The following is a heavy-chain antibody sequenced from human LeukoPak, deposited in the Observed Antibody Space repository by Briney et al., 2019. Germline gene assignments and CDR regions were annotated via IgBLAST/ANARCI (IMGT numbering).Heavy chain of an antibody. Sequence: GGSLRLSCVASGFTFSSRDWMTWVRQAPGKGLEWVANIKQDGSEKNYVDSVKGRFTISRDNAKNSVDLQMNSLRVEDTAVYYCARDRALDMITFGGVILPNRGVDYWGQGTLVTVSS. CDR1: GFTFSSRDW. J-gene: IGHJ4*02. CDR2: IKQDGSEK. D-gene: IGHD3-16*02. CDR3: ARDRALDMITFGGVILPNRGVDY. V-gene: IGHV3-7*03.